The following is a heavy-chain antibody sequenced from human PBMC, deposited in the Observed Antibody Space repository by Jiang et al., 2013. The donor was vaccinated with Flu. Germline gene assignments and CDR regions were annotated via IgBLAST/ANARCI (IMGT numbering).Heavy chain of an antibody. CDR3: AKDLSRSIVVVLDV. D-gene: IGHD2-2*01. Sequence: VQLVESGGGLVQPGRSLRLSCAASGFTFSSYGMHWVRQAPGKGLEWVAVISYDGSNKYYADSVKGRFTISRDNSKNTLYLQMNSLRAEDTAVYYCAKDLSRSIVVVLDVWG. V-gene: IGHV3-30*18. CDR2: ISYDGSNK. J-gene: IGHJ6*02. CDR1: GFTFSSYG.